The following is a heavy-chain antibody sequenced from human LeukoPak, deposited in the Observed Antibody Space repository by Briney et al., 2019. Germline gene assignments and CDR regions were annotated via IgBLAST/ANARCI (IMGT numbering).Heavy chain of an antibody. J-gene: IGHJ4*02. CDR2: IYYSGST. CDR1: GGSISSYY. V-gene: IGHV4-59*12. Sequence: PSETLSLTCTVSGGSISSYYWSWIRQPPGKGLEWIGYIYYSGSTNYNPSLKSRVTISVDTSKNQFSLKLSSVTAADTAVYYCASCRYYYGSGSYDYWGQGTLVTVSS. D-gene: IGHD3-10*01. CDR3: ASCRYYYGSGSYDY.